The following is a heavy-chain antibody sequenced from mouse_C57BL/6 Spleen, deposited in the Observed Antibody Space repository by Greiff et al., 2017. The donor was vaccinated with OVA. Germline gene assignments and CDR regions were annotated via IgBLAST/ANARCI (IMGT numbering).Heavy chain of an antibody. CDR1: GFTFSDYG. D-gene: IGHD3-2*02. CDR3: AREAQLRPYYFDY. J-gene: IGHJ2*01. Sequence: EVKVVESGGGLVKPGGSLKLSCAASGFTFSDYGMHWVRQAPEKGLEWVAYISSGSSTIYYADTVKGRFTISRDNAKNTLFLQMTSLRSEDTAMYYCAREAQLRPYYFDYWGQGTTLTVSS. CDR2: ISSGSSTI. V-gene: IGHV5-17*01.